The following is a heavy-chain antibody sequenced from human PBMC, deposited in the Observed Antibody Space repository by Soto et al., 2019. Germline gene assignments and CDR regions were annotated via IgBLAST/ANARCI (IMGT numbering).Heavy chain of an antibody. Sequence: SETLSLTCTVSGGSINRSSYYWGWIRQPPGKGLEWIGTIFYSGSTYYNPSLKSRVTISVDTSKNQFSLKLTSVTAADTAVYYCTRHYYPMYYFDYWGRGTLVTVS. CDR3: TRHYYPMYYFDY. V-gene: IGHV4-39*01. J-gene: IGHJ4*02. CDR1: GGSINRSSYY. D-gene: IGHD3-22*01. CDR2: IFYSGST.